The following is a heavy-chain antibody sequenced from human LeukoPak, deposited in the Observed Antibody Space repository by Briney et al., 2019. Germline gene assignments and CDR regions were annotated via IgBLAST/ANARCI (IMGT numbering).Heavy chain of an antibody. Sequence: SGTLSLTCTVSGGSISSNTCYAGWIRHPPGEGLGWVGSIYYRGSTYYNPSLKSRVTISVDTSKNQFSRKLSSVTAADTAVHYCARRLVVATTFFDYWGQGTLVSVSS. J-gene: IGHJ4*02. V-gene: IGHV4-39*01. CDR3: ARRLVVATTFFDY. CDR2: IYYRGST. D-gene: IGHD2-15*01. CDR1: GGSISSNTCY.